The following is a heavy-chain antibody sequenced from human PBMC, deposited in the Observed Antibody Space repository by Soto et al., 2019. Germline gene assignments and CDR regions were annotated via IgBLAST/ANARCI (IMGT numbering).Heavy chain of an antibody. J-gene: IGHJ4*02. CDR3: ARASRNYFDY. CDR2: IYHSGST. V-gene: IGHV4-59*01. Sequence: QVQLQESGPGLVKPSETLSLTCTVSGDTISDYYWSWIRQPPGKGLEWIGYIYHSGSTYYNPSLKSRVTLSVDTSKTQFSLKLSSVTAADTAVYYCARASRNYFDYWGQGTLVTVSS. CDR1: GDTISDYY.